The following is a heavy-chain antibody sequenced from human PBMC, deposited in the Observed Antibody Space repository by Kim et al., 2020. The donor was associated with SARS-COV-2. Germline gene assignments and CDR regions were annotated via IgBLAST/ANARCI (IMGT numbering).Heavy chain of an antibody. D-gene: IGHD3-3*01. CDR2: IVVGSGNT. V-gene: IGHV1-58*01. J-gene: IGHJ4*02. CDR3: AAAPVRTTRQLVYDFWSGSTVGDY. Sequence: SVKVSCKASGFTFTSSAVQWVRQARGQRLEWIGWIVVGSGNTNYAQKFQERVTITRDMSTSTAYMELSSLRSEDTAVYYCAAAPVRTTRQLVYDFWSGSTVGDYWGQGTLVTVSS. CDR1: GFTFTSSA.